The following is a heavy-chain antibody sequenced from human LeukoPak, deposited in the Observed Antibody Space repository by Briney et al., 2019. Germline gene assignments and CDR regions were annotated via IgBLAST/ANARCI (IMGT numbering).Heavy chain of an antibody. Sequence: KPSETLSLTCNVSGGSINNYYWAWIRQPPGKGLEWIGYIFYTGTTNYKPSLKSRVTISVDTSKNQFSLKLSSVTAADTAVYYCARAKGYYDSSGYYGGMDVWGQGTTVTVSS. CDR3: ARAKGYYDSSGYYGGMDV. CDR2: IFYTGTT. D-gene: IGHD3-22*01. V-gene: IGHV4-59*12. J-gene: IGHJ6*02. CDR1: GGSINNYY.